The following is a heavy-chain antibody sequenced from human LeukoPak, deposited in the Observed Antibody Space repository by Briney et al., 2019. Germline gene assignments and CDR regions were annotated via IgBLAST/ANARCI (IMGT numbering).Heavy chain of an antibody. J-gene: IGHJ5*02. Sequence: SETLSLTCAVYGGSFSGYYWSWIRQPPVKGLEWIGEINHSGSTNYNPSLKSRVTISVDTSKNQFSLKLSSVTAADTAVYYCARVRDPNWFDPWGQGTLVTVSS. CDR1: GGSFSGYY. V-gene: IGHV4-34*01. CDR3: ARVRDPNWFDP. CDR2: INHSGST.